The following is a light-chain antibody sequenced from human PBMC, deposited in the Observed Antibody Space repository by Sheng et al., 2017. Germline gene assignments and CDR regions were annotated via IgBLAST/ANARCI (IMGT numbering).Light chain of an antibody. CDR3: QQYGISTLT. J-gene: IGKJ4*01. CDR2: GVS. CDR1: QSVHSNY. Sequence: EIVLTQSPAILSVSPGERATLSCRASQSVHSNYLAWYQQKPGQAPRLLIYGVSSRATGIPDRFSGSGSGTDFTLTISRLEPEDFAGYYCQQYGISTLTFGGGTKVEIK. V-gene: IGKV3-20*01.